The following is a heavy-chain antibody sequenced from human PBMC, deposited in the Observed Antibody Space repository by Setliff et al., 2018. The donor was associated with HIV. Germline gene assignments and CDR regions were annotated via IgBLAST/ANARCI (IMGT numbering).Heavy chain of an antibody. CDR3: AREDHYDRFLDH. V-gene: IGHV1-8*02. D-gene: IGHD3-22*01. CDR1: GYTFTNYD. CDR2: MTPNSGNT. Sequence: ASVKVSCKASGYTFTNYDVNWLRQATGQGLEWMGWMTPNSGNTGSAQKFQGRVSMTRNISISTAYMELTRLRSDDTAVYYCAREDHYDRFLDHWGQGALVTVSS. J-gene: IGHJ5*02.